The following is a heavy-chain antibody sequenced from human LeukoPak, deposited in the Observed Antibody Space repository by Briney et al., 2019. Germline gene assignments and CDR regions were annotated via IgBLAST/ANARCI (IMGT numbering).Heavy chain of an antibody. CDR2: FDPEDGET. V-gene: IGHV1-24*01. Sequence: GASVKVSCKVSGYTLTELSMHWVRQAPGKGLEWMGGFDPEDGETIYAQKFQGRVTMTEDTSTDTAYMELSSLRSEDTAVYYCAGLSIAARRAFWFDPWGQGTLVTVSS. D-gene: IGHD6-6*01. J-gene: IGHJ5*02. CDR1: GYTLTELS. CDR3: AGLSIAARRAFWFDP.